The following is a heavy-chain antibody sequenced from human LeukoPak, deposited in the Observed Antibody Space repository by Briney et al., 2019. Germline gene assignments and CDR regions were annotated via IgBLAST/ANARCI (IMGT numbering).Heavy chain of an antibody. D-gene: IGHD6-13*01. Sequence: GRSLRLSCAASGFTFSSYAMHWVRQAPGKGLEGVAVISYDGSNKYYADSVKGRFTISRDNSKNTLYLQMNSLRAEDTAVYYCARDRAAAGYSYYFDYWGQGTLVTVSS. J-gene: IGHJ4*02. CDR1: GFTFSSYA. CDR3: ARDRAAAGYSYYFDY. CDR2: ISYDGSNK. V-gene: IGHV3-30-3*01.